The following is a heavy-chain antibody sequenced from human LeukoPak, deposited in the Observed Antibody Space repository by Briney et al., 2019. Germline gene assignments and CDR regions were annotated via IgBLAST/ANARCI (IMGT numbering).Heavy chain of an antibody. Sequence: SQTLSLTCAIPGDSVSSNSAAWNWIRQSPSRGLEWLGRTWYMSKWKTEYAVSVESRIAINPETSQNQFSLQLSSVTPEDTAVYYCARAGHGSHWFAPSGQGTPVTVSS. CDR3: ARAGHGSHWFAP. D-gene: IGHD6-19*01. J-gene: IGHJ5*02. CDR1: GDSVSSNSAA. V-gene: IGHV6-1*01. CDR2: TWYMSKWKT.